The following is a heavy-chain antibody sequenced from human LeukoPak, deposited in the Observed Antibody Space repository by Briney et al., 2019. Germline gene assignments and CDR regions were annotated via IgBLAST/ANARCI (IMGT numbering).Heavy chain of an antibody. D-gene: IGHD2-2*01. CDR1: GFTFSSYA. Sequence: PGGSLRLSCAASGFTFSSYAMSWVRQAPGKGLEWVSAISGSGGSTYYADSVKGRFTISRDNSKDTLYLQMNSLRAEDTAVYYYAKVPAAYNWFDPWGQGTLVTVSS. CDR3: AKVPAAYNWFDP. V-gene: IGHV3-23*01. CDR2: ISGSGGST. J-gene: IGHJ5*02.